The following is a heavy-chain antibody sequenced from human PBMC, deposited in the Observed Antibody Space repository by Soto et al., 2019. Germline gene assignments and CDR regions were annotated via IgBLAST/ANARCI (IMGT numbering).Heavy chain of an antibody. CDR1: GFTFSSYA. CDR3: AGSSSGSYYYYYMDV. Sequence: ESGGGLVQPGGSLRLSCAASGFTFSSYAMSWVRQAPGKGLEWVSAISGSGGSTYYADSVKGRFTISRDNSKNTLYLQMNSLRAEDTAVYYCAGSSSGSYYYYYMDVWGKGTTVTVSS. V-gene: IGHV3-23*01. D-gene: IGHD6-6*01. J-gene: IGHJ6*03. CDR2: ISGSGGST.